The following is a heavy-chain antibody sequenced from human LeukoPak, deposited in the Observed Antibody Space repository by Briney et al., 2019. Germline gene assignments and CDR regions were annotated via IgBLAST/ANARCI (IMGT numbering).Heavy chain of an antibody. CDR3: ARGVGVVPAAIPGVAWFDP. V-gene: IGHV1-2*04. Sequence: ASVKVSCKASGYTFTGYYMHWVRQAPGQGLEWMGWINPNSGGTNYAQKFQGWVTMTRDTSISTAYMELSRLRSGDTAVYYCARGVGVVPAAIPGVAWFDPWGQGTLVTVSS. J-gene: IGHJ5*02. D-gene: IGHD2-2*01. CDR2: INPNSGGT. CDR1: GYTFTGYY.